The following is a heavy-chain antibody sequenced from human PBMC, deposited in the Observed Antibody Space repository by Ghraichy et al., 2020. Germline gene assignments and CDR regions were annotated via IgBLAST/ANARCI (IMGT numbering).Heavy chain of an antibody. J-gene: IGHJ3*02. V-gene: IGHV4-31*11. CDR3: ARDQFDDYIFKFAFDM. D-gene: IGHD4-11*01. CDR2: ISYSGST. Sequence: SETLSLTCAVSGVSISGGAYYWSWIRQHPGKGLEWIGYISYSGSTFYNPSLRSRMTISVDTSKNQFSLKLRSVTAADTAVYYCARDQFDDYIFKFAFDMWGQGTMVSVSS. CDR1: GVSISGGAYY.